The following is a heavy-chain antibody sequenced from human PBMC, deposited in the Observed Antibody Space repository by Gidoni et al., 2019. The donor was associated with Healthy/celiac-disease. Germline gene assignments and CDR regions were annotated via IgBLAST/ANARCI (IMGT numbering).Heavy chain of an antibody. CDR1: GFTFGVYA. Sequence: EVQLVESGGGLVQPGRSLRLSCTASGFTFGVYAMSWFRQAPGKGLEWVGFIRSKAYGGTTEYAASGKGRFTISRDDSKSIAYLQMNSLKTEDTAVYYCTRGYPYSSGYYYDYWGQGTLVTVSS. D-gene: IGHD3-22*01. CDR2: IRSKAYGGTT. J-gene: IGHJ4*02. V-gene: IGHV3-49*03. CDR3: TRGYPYSSGYYYDY.